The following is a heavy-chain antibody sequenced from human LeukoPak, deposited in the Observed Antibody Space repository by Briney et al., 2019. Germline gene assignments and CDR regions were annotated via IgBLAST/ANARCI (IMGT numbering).Heavy chain of an antibody. CDR3: ARDREDYYDSSGYYH. Sequence: GASVKVSCKASGGTFSSYAISWVRQAPGQGLEWMGGIIPIFGTANYAQKFQGRVTITADESTSTAYMELSSLRSEDTAVYYCARDREDYYDSSGYYHWGQGTLVTVSS. D-gene: IGHD3-22*01. J-gene: IGHJ5*02. CDR2: IIPIFGTA. V-gene: IGHV1-69*13. CDR1: GGTFSSYA.